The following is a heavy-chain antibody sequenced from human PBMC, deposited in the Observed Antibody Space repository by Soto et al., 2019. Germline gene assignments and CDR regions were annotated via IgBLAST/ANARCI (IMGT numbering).Heavy chain of an antibody. V-gene: IGHV3-23*01. Sequence: HPGGSLRLSCAASGFTFTSYALSWVRQAPGKGLEWVLIISGSAGRTYYADSVKGRFTISRDNSKNTLYLQMNSLRAKDTAVYYCAKITRARVLYLGLDVWCQANTLTISS. CDR1: GFTFTSYA. J-gene: IGHJ6*02. CDR2: ISGSAGRT. D-gene: IGHD2-8*01. CDR3: AKITRARVLYLGLDV.